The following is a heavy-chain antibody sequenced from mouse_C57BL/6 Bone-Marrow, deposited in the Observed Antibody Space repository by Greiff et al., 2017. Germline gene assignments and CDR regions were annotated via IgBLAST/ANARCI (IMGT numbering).Heavy chain of an antibody. V-gene: IGHV5-4*01. J-gene: IGHJ2*01. CDR2: ISDGGSYT. D-gene: IGHD3-2*02. CDR3: ARDLSPNSFDY. CDR1: GFTFSSYA. Sequence: EVQLVESGGGLVKPGGSLKLSCAASGFTFSSYAMSWVRQTPEKRLEWVATISDGGSYTYYPDKLKGRFTISRDKAKNNMYLQMSHLKSEDTAMYYCARDLSPNSFDYCGRGTALTVSS.